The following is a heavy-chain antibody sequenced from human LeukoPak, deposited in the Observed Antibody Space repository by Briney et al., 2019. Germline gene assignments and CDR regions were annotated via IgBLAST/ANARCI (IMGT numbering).Heavy chain of an antibody. CDR3: ARDSSLYDFWSGYYTGVDY. D-gene: IGHD3-3*01. J-gene: IGHJ4*02. V-gene: IGHV3-7*01. CDR1: GFTFSSYW. CDR2: IKQDGSEK. Sequence: GGSLRLSCAASGFTFSSYWMSWVRQAPGKGLEWVANIKQDGSEKYYVDSVKGRFTISRDNAKNSLYLQMNSLRAEDTAVYYCARDSSLYDFWSGYYTGVDYWGQGTLVTVSS.